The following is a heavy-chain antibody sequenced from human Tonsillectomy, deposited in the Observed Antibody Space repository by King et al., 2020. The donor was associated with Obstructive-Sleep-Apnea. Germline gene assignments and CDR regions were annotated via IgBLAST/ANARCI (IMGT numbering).Heavy chain of an antibody. V-gene: IGHV3-23*04. CDR3: AKDRYYYDSSGYYTPWWFDP. CDR2: IGGSGGSP. D-gene: IGHD3-22*01. CDR1: GFTFSSYA. J-gene: IGHJ5*02. Sequence: VQLVESGGALVQPGGSLRLSCAASGFTFSSYAMSWVRQAPGRGLEWVSAIGGSGGSPYYADSVKGRFTISRDNSKNTLYLQMNSLRVEDTAVYYCAKDRYYYDSSGYYTPWWFDPWGQGTLVTVSS.